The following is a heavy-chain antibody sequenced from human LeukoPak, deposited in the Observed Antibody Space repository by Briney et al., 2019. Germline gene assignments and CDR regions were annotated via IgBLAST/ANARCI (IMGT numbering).Heavy chain of an antibody. CDR2: ITGYGAT. CDR3: AKGAAAGKVDWFDP. Sequence: GGSLRLSCAASGFTFSNSAMMWVRQAPGTGLQWVSTITGYGATFYADSVRGRFTIFRDTSMNTLFLQMNSLGAEDTAVYYCAKGAAAGKVDWFDPWGQGTLVTVSS. J-gene: IGHJ5*02. CDR1: GFTFSNSA. D-gene: IGHD6-13*01. V-gene: IGHV3-23*01.